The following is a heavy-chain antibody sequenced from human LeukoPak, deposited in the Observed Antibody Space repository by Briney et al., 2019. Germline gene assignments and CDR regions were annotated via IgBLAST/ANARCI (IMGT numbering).Heavy chain of an antibody. V-gene: IGHV4-4*07. D-gene: IGHD6-13*01. CDR1: GDSISSYY. Sequence: SETLSLTCSVSGDSISSYYWNWIQQPAGKGLEWVGRIFTSGSTYYNPSLKSRVTMSFDMSKNQISLKLTSMTAADTAVYYCARDGGFSRSWYFDYWGQGILVTVSS. CDR2: IFTSGST. CDR3: ARDGGFSRSWYFDY. J-gene: IGHJ4*02.